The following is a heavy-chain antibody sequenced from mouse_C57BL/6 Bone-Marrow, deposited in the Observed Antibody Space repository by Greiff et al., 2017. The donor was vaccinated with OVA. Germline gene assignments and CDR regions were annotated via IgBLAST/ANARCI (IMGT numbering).Heavy chain of an antibody. CDR2: INSDGGST. CDR3: ARHSNFYYAMDY. J-gene: IGHJ4*01. V-gene: IGHV5-2*01. D-gene: IGHD2-5*01. Sequence: EVQGVESGGGLVQPGESLKLSCESNAYEFPSHDMYWVRKTPEKRLELVAAINSDGGSTYYPDTMERRFIISRDNTKKTLYLQMSSLRSEDTALYYCARHSNFYYAMDYWGQGTSVTVSS. CDR1: AYEFPSHD.